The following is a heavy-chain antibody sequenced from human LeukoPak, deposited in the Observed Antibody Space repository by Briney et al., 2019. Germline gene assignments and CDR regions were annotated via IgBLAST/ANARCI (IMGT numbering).Heavy chain of an antibody. CDR2: IYSGGST. Sequence: GGSLRLSCAASGFTVSSNYMSWVRQAPGKGLEWVSVIYSGGSTYYADSVKGRFTISRDNSKNTLYLQMNSLRAEDTAVYYCARSNTANYDSSGYYPRYYYYYYMDVWGKGTTVTVSS. D-gene: IGHD3-22*01. CDR3: ARSNTANYDSSGYYPRYYYYYYMDV. J-gene: IGHJ6*03. V-gene: IGHV3-53*01. CDR1: GFTVSSNY.